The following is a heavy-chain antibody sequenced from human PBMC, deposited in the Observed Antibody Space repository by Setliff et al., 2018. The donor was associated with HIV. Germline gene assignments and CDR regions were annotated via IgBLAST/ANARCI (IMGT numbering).Heavy chain of an antibody. V-gene: IGHV3-7*05. CDR2: IKHDGGEA. D-gene: IGHD3-10*01. J-gene: IGHJ4*02. CDR3: ARDWELRTIRWEARFDY. Sequence: PGGSLRLSCVASGFIFSDYWMSWVRQAPEKGLEWVASIKHDGGEAHYVDSLKGRFTISRDNPKNSLYLQMNSLRVEDTAVYYCARDWELRTIRWEARFDYWGQGTLVTVSS. CDR1: GFIFSDYW.